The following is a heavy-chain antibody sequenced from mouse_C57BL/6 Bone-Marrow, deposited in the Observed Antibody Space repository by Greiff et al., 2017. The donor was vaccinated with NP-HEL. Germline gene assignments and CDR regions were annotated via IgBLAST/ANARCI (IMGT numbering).Heavy chain of an antibody. CDR3: ARWGRWIGFAY. D-gene: IGHD3-3*01. CDR2: IYPGGGYT. Sequence: QVQLQQSGAELVRPGTSVKMSCKASGYTFTNYWIGWAKQRPGHGLEWIGDIYPGGGYTNYNEKFKGKATLTADKSSSTAYMQFSSLTSEDSAIYYCARWGRWIGFAYWGQGTLVTVSA. CDR1: GYTFTNYW. J-gene: IGHJ3*01. V-gene: IGHV1-63*01.